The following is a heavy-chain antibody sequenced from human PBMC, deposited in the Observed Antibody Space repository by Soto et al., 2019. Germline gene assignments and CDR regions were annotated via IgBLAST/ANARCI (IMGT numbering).Heavy chain of an antibody. CDR1: GFTFTDAW. CDR3: TKIAVPGAWGLWWFNS. V-gene: IGHV3-15*01. J-gene: IGHJ5*01. Sequence: EVQLVESGGGLVKPGGTLRLSCAASGFTFTDAWMSWVRQAPGKGLEWIALIRSKGDGGTTDYAAPLKGRSTISKDDAKNSLALQMNSLKSDDTAVYYCTKIAVPGAWGLWWFNSWGQGTLVTVSS. D-gene: IGHD6-19*01. CDR2: IRSKGDGGTT.